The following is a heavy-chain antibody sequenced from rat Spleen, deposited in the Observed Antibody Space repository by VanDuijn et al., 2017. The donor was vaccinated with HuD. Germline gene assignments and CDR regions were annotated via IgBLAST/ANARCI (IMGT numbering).Heavy chain of an antibody. CDR3: ARQDTSGYSNWFAY. D-gene: IGHD4-3*01. CDR2: ISTTGDST. Sequence: EVQLVESGGGLVQPGRSLKLSCVVSGFKFSDYWMTWIRQAPGKGLEWVTSISTTGDSTYYADSVKGRFTVSRENAKSTLYLLMDSLRSEDTATYYCARQDTSGYSNWFAYWGQGTLVTVSS. CDR1: GFKFSDYW. V-gene: IGHV5-31*01. J-gene: IGHJ3*01.